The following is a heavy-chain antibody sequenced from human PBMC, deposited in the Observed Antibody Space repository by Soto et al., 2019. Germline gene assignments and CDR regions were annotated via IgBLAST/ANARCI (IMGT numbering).Heavy chain of an antibody. CDR1: GFTFSDYY. D-gene: IGHD3-3*01. Sequence: QVQLVESGGGLVKPGGSLRLSCAASGFTFSDYYMSWIRQAPGKGLEWVSYISSSGSTIYYADSVKGRFTISRDNAKNSLYLQMNSLRAEDTPVYYCARASGYYDFWSGYSQIYYYYMDVWGKGTTVTVSS. V-gene: IGHV3-11*01. J-gene: IGHJ6*03. CDR3: ARASGYYDFWSGYSQIYYYYMDV. CDR2: ISSSGSTI.